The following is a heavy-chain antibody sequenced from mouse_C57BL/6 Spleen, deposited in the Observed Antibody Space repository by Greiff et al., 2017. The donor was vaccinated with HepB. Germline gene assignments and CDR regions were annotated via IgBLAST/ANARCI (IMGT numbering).Heavy chain of an antibody. V-gene: IGHV1-80*01. Sequence: QVQLQQSGAELVKPGASVKISCKASGYAFSSYWMNWVKQRPGKGLEWIGQIYPGDGDTNYNGKFKGKATLTADKSSSTAYMQLSSLTSEDSAVYFCARGVDSSGPYYFDYWGQGTTLTVSS. J-gene: IGHJ2*01. CDR2: IYPGDGDT. CDR3: ARGVDSSGPYYFDY. CDR1: GYAFSSYW. D-gene: IGHD3-2*02.